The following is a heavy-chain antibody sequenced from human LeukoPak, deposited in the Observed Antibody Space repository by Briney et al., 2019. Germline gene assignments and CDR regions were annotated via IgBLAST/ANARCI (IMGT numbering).Heavy chain of an antibody. V-gene: IGHV4-34*01. D-gene: IGHD2-8*01. CDR2: INHSGST. CDR1: GGSFSGYY. CDR3: ARVVSNGDRAAFDI. Sequence: SETLSLTCAVYGGSFSGYYWSWIRQPPGKGLEWIGEINHSGSTNYNPSLKSRVTISLDTSKNHFSLRLSSVTAADTAVYYCARVVSNGDRAAFDIWGQGTMVTVSS. J-gene: IGHJ3*02.